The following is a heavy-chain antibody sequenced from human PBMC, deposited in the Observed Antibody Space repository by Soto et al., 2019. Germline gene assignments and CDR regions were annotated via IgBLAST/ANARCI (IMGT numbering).Heavy chain of an antibody. CDR1: GFNFNNYG. J-gene: IGHJ6*02. V-gene: IGHV3-33*01. D-gene: IGHD6-13*01. Sequence: QEQLVESGGGVVQPGRSLRLSCAASGFNFNNYGMHWVRQAPGKGLEWVAVIWNDGNGYYYANSVKGRFTISRDNSKNTLFLQMSSLRAEDTAVYYCARRQISPPTRGAASARGGMDVWGQGTTVTVSS. CDR3: ARRQISPPTRGAASARGGMDV. CDR2: IWNDGNGY.